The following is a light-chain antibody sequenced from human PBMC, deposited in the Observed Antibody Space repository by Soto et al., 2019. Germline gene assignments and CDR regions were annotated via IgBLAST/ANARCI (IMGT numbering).Light chain of an antibody. CDR2: GAS. V-gene: IGKV3-15*01. CDR3: HQCNTWPPT. CDR1: QSVRSN. J-gene: IGKJ1*01. Sequence: EIEMTQSPATMSVSPGETATLSCRASQSVRSNLAWYQQKPGQAPRLLIYGASTRATGVPARVSGSAYGTEFNLTISSLQSEDFAVYSCHQCNTWPPTFGQGTKVEIK.